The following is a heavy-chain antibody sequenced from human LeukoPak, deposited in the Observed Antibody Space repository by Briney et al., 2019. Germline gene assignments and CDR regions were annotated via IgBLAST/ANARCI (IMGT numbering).Heavy chain of an antibody. J-gene: IGHJ3*01. CDR3: ARDGAEGDDSAFDV. CDR2: TRDRARSYRT. CDR1: GFIVSGYH. Sequence: GGSLRLSCAASGFIVSGYHMDWVRQAPGKGLEGVGRTRDRARSYRTQYAPSVEDRFSISRDESKNSVFLQMNSLQPEDTAVYYCARDGAEGDDSAFDVWGQGTMVTVFS. D-gene: IGHD2-21*01. V-gene: IGHV3-72*01.